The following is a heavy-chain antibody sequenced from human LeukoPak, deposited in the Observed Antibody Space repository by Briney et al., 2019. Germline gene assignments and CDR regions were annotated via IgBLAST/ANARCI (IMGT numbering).Heavy chain of an antibody. D-gene: IGHD5-18*01. CDR2: IYYSGST. J-gene: IGHJ4*02. CDR3: ARQFVGYSFFDY. V-gene: IGHV4-39*01. Sequence: SETLFLTCTVSGGSISSSSYYWGWIRQPPGKGLEWIGSIYYSGSTYYNPSLKSRVTISVDTSKNQFSLKLSSVTAADTAVYYCARQFVGYSFFDYWGQGNLVTVSS. CDR1: GGSISSSSYY.